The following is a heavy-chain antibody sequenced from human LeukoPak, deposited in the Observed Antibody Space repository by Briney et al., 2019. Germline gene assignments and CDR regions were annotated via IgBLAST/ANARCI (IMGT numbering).Heavy chain of an antibody. CDR3: ARQRVRYYYGSGSYYPRLDWFDP. D-gene: IGHD3-10*01. V-gene: IGHV4-34*01. CDR1: GGSFSGYY. Sequence: SETLSLTCAVYGGSFSGYYWSWIRQPPGKGLEWIGEINHSGSTNYNPSLKSRVTISVDTSKNQFSLKLSSVTAADTAVYYCARQRVRYYYGSGSYYPRLDWFDPWGQGTLVTVSS. CDR2: INHSGST. J-gene: IGHJ5*02.